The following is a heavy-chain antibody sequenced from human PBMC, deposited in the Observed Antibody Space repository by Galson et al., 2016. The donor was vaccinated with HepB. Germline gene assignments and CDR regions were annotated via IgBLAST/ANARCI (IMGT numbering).Heavy chain of an antibody. CDR1: GGSISSSSYY. CDR3: ARRFRYTYGPPYGMDV. J-gene: IGHJ6*02. D-gene: IGHD5-18*01. CDR2: IYYSGST. Sequence: ETLSLTCTVSGGSISSSSYYWGWIRQPPGKGLEWIGSIYYSGSTYYNPSLQSRVTISVDTSKNQFSLKMSSVTAADTAVYYCARRFRYTYGPPYGMDVWGQVTTVTVSS. V-gene: IGHV4-39*01.